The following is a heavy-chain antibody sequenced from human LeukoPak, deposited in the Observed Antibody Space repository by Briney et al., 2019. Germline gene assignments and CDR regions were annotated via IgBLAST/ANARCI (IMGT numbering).Heavy chain of an antibody. CDR2: IRYDGSNK. D-gene: IGHD3-3*01. J-gene: IGHJ3*02. CDR3: ARGLEWLADAFDI. CDR1: GFTFSSYG. Sequence: GGSLRLSCAASGFTFSSYGMHWVRQAPGKGLEWVAFIRYDGSNKYYADSVKGRFTISRDNAKNSLYLQMNSLRAEDTAVYYCARGLEWLADAFDIWGQGTMVTVSS. V-gene: IGHV3-30*02.